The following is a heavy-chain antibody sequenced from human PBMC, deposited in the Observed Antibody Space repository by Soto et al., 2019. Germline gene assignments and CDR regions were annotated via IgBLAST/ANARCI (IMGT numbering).Heavy chain of an antibody. J-gene: IGHJ6*02. Sequence: SVKVSCKASGGTFSSYAISWVRQAPGQGLEWMGGIIPIFGTANYAQKFQGRVTITADKSTSTAYMELSSLRSEDTAVYYCARDDTRAYYYGSGSYPSYYYGMDVWGQGTTVTVSS. V-gene: IGHV1-69*06. CDR1: GGTFSSYA. D-gene: IGHD3-10*01. CDR2: IIPIFGTA. CDR3: ARDDTRAYYYGSGSYPSYYYGMDV.